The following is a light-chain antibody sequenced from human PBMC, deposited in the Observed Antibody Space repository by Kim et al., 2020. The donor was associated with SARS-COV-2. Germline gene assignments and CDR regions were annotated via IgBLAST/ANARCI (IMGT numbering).Light chain of an antibody. J-gene: IGKJ1*01. CDR3: QQYSAGST. CDR2: KAS. Sequence: PASVGDRVTITCRASQSISSWLAWYQQKPGKVPKLLIHKASSLESGVPSRFSGSGSGTEFILTISSLQPDDFATYYCQQYSAGSTFGQGTKVDIK. CDR1: QSISSW. V-gene: IGKV1-5*03.